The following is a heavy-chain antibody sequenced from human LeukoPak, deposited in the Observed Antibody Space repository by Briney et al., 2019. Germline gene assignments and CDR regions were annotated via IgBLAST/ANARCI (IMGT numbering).Heavy chain of an antibody. CDR1: GGSISSYY. J-gene: IGHJ3*02. V-gene: IGHV4-59*08. CDR3: ARLALNHYYDSAVAFDI. D-gene: IGHD3-22*01. CDR2: IYYSGST. Sequence: PSETLSLTCTVSGGSISSYYWSWIRQPPGKGLEWIGYIYYSGSTNYNPSLKSRVTISVDTSKNQFSLKLSSVTAADTAVYYCARLALNHYYDSAVAFDIWGQGTMVTVSS.